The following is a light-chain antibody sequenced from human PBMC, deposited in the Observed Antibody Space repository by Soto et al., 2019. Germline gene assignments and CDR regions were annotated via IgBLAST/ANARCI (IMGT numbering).Light chain of an antibody. CDR3: AVWDDSLNGSVA. CDR1: SSNIGSNF. J-gene: IGLJ2*01. Sequence: QSVLTRAPSASGTPGQRVTISCSGSSSNIGSNFVYWYQKFPGTAPKVLIYRNDQRPSGVPDRFSGSKSGTSASLAISGLRSEDEADYYCAVWDDSLNGSVAFGGGTKVTVL. CDR2: RND. V-gene: IGLV1-47*01.